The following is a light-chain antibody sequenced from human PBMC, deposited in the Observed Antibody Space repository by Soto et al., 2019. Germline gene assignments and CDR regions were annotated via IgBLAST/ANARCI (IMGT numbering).Light chain of an antibody. CDR3: QQSYTTPLT. Sequence: DIQMTQSTSSLSASVGDGVTITWRASQSISSYLNWYQQKPGKAPNLLIYAASTLQSGVPSRFSGSGSGTDFTLTIRSLQPEYFATYYCQQSYTTPLTFGGGTKV. V-gene: IGKV1-39*01. CDR1: QSISSY. J-gene: IGKJ4*01. CDR2: AAS.